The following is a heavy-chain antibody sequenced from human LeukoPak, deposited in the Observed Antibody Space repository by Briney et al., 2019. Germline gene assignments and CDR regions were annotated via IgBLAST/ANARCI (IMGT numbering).Heavy chain of an antibody. CDR2: VYYSGST. J-gene: IGHJ4*02. V-gene: IGHV4-39*01. CDR3: ARHGTNHFYDY. CDR1: GGSISIIDYY. Sequence: PSETLSLACTVSGGSISIIDYYWGWGRQSPGKGLEWIGSVYYSGSTYYHPSLKSRVAISVDTSKKQFSLKLSSVTAADTAVYYCARHGTNHFYDYWGQGTLVTVSS. D-gene: IGHD1-26*01.